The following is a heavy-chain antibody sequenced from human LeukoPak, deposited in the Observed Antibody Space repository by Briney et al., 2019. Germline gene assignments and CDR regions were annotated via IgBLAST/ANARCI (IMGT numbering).Heavy chain of an antibody. CDR2: ISSSGSTI. V-gene: IGHV3-11*01. D-gene: IGHD3-10*01. CDR1: GFTFSDYY. J-gene: IGHJ4*02. Sequence: RTGGSLRLSCAASGFTFSDYYMSWIRQAPGKGLEWVSYISSSGSTIYYADSVKGRFTISRDNAKNSLYLQMNSLRAEDTAVYYCARDGEDEYYYGSGSVWGQGTLVTVSS. CDR3: ARDGEDEYYYGSGSV.